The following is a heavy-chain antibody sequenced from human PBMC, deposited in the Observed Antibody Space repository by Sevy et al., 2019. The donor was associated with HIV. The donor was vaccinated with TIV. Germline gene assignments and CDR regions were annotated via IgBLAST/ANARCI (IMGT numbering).Heavy chain of an antibody. V-gene: IGHV3-21*06. CDR1: SFTFTTFA. Sequence: GGSLRLSCTTSSFTFTTFAMNWVRQSPGKGLEWVSYISGSSNYIYYADSVKGRFTISRDNAKNSLYLQMTSLRGEDTAVYYCARSGLALDALDIWGRGTVVTVSS. J-gene: IGHJ3*02. D-gene: IGHD6-19*01. CDR3: ARSGLALDALDI. CDR2: ISGSSNYI.